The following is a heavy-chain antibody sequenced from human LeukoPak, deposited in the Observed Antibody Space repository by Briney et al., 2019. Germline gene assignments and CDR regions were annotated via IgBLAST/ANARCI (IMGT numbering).Heavy chain of an antibody. CDR3: ARRLYRGSYYFDS. V-gene: IGHV3-74*01. D-gene: IGHD1-26*01. Sequence: GGSLRLSCAASGFIFSSYWMDCVRQAPGKGLGWASQINSDGSSTTYAYSVKGRFTISRDNAKNTLCLQMNSLRAEDTAVYYCARRLYRGSYYFDSWGQGTLVTVSS. CDR1: GFIFSSYW. CDR2: INSDGSST. J-gene: IGHJ4*02.